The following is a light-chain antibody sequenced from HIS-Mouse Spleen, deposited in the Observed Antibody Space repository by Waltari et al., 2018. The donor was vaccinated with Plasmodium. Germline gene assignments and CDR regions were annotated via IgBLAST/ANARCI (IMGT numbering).Light chain of an antibody. J-gene: IGKJ3*01. CDR2: GSS. Sequence: EIVMTQSPATLSVSPGERATLACRASQSVSSNLAWYQQKPGQAPRLLIYGSSTRATGVPARFSGSGAGTEVTLTISSLQSEDFAVYYCQQYNSWSFTFGPGTKVGIK. V-gene: IGKV3-15*01. CDR1: QSVSSN. CDR3: QQYNSWSFT.